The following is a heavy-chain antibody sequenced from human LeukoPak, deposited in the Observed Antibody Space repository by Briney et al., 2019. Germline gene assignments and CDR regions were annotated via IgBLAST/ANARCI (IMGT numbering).Heavy chain of an antibody. CDR3: ARVVGASHHTVDY. CDR1: GFTVSAYS. V-gene: IGHV3-53*01. J-gene: IGHJ4*02. Sequence: GGSLRLSCAASGFTVSAYSMGWVRQVPGKGREWLSLIYSGDRTYHADSVKGRFTVSRDDSENTLSLQMNSLRVEDTALYFCARVVGASHHTVDYWGQGALVTVSS. D-gene: IGHD1-26*01. CDR2: IYSGDRT.